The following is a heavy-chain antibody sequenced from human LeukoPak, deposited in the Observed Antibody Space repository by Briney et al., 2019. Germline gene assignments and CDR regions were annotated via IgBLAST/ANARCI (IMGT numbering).Heavy chain of an antibody. D-gene: IGHD5-18*01. J-gene: IGHJ6*04. Sequence: PAASVKVSCMASGYTFTSYGISWVRQAPGQGLEWMGWISAYNGNTNYAQKLQGRVTMTTDTSTSTAYMELRSLRSDDTAVYYCAREKVWGYSYRDGPYYGMDVWGKGTTVTVSS. CDR2: ISAYNGNT. CDR1: GYTFTSYG. CDR3: AREKVWGYSYRDGPYYGMDV. V-gene: IGHV1-18*04.